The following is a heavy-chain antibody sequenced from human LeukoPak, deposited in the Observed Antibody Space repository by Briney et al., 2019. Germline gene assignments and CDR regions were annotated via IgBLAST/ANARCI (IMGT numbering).Heavy chain of an antibody. CDR3: ARDLGIVATSALYYFDY. CDR2: INPNSGGT. V-gene: IGHV1-2*02. CDR1: GYTFTGYY. J-gene: IGHJ4*02. Sequence: APVKVSCKASGYTFTGYYMHWVRQAPGQGLEWMGWINPNSGGTNYAQKFQGRVTMTRDTSISTAYMELSRLRSDDTAVYYCARDLGIVATSALYYFDYWGQGTLVTVSS. D-gene: IGHD5-12*01.